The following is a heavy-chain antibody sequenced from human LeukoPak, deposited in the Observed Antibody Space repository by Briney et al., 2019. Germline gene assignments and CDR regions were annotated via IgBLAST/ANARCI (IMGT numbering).Heavy chain of an antibody. D-gene: IGHD2-21*01. CDR2: IYYSGGT. CDR1: GGSISSHY. V-gene: IGHV4-59*11. CDR3: ARDLEVILRGTSGNYYYHYGMDV. J-gene: IGHJ6*02. Sequence: PSETLPLTCTVSGGSISSHYWHWIRQPPGKGLEWIGYIYYSGGTNYNPSLNSRVTISLDASKNQFSLKLSSVTAADTAVYYCARDLEVILRGTSGNYYYHYGMDVWGPGTPVTVSS.